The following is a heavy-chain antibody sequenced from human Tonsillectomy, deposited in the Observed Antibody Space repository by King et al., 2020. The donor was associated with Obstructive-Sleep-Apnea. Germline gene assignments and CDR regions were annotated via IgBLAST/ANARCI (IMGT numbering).Heavy chain of an antibody. V-gene: IGHV4-30-4*01. CDR3: ARAVKTYYYDSSGLDY. J-gene: IGHJ4*02. Sequence: VQLQESGPGLVKPSQTLSLICTVSGGSISSGDYYWSWIRQPPGKGLEWIGYIYYSGSTYYNPSLKSRVTISIDTSKNQCSLKLSSVTAADTAVYFCARAVKTYYYDSSGLDYWGQGTLVTVSS. CDR1: GGSISSGDYY. CDR2: IYYSGST. D-gene: IGHD3-22*01.